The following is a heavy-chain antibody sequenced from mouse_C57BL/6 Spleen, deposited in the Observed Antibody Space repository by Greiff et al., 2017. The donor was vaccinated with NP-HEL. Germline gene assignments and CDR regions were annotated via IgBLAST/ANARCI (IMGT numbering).Heavy chain of an antibody. CDR3: ATYDYDGPWFAY. J-gene: IGHJ3*01. Sequence: DVKLQESGGGLVKPGGSLKLSCAASGFTFSDYGMHWVRQAPEKGLEWVAYISSGSSTIYYADTVKGRFTISRDNAKNTLFLQMTSLRSEDTAMYYCATYDYDGPWFAYWGQGTLVTVSA. D-gene: IGHD2-4*01. CDR1: GFTFSDYG. CDR2: ISSGSSTI. V-gene: IGHV5-17*01.